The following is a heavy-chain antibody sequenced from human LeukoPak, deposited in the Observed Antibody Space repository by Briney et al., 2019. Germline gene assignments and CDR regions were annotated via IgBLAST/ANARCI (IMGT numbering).Heavy chain of an antibody. Sequence: GGSLRLSCAASGFSFSDYYMSWIRQAPGKGLEWVSYISSSGNTKYYADSLKGRFTISRDNAKNSLYLQMSSLRAEDTAVYHCARGDYYDSGGPFDYWGQGTLVTVSS. CDR3: ARGDYYDSGGPFDY. J-gene: IGHJ4*02. CDR1: GFSFSDYY. V-gene: IGHV3-11*04. CDR2: ISSSGNTK. D-gene: IGHD3-22*01.